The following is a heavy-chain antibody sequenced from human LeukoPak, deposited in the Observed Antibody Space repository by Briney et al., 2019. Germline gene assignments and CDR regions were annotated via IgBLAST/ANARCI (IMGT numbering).Heavy chain of an antibody. V-gene: IGHV3-53*01. CDR1: GFTVSSNH. J-gene: IGHJ4*02. CDR2: IYSGGGT. D-gene: IGHD5-12*01. CDR3: ARTYSGYDYFGY. Sequence: GGSLGLSCAASGFTVSSNHMSWVRQAPGKGLEWVSVIYSGGGTYYADSVKGRFTNSRDNSKNTLYLQMNSLRAEDTAVYYCARTYSGYDYFGYWGQGTLVTVSS.